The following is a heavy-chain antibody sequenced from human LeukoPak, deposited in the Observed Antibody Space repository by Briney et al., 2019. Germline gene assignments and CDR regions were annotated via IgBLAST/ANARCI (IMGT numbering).Heavy chain of an antibody. V-gene: IGHV4-4*07. CDR3: ARAAEYSSGWYLFDY. D-gene: IGHD6-19*01. CDR2: IYTSGGT. J-gene: IGHJ4*02. CDR1: GSFISNYY. Sequence: PSETLSLTCTVSGSFISNYYWTWIRQPAGKGLEWIGRIYTSGGTNYNPSLKTRVTMSVDTSKNQVSLKLSSVTAADTAMYYCARAAEYSSGWYLFDYWGQGILVTVSA.